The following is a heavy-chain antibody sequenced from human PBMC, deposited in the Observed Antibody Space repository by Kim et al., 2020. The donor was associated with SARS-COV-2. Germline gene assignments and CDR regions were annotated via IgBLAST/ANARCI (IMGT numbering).Heavy chain of an antibody. CDR3: AKETTVTQRGYFDH. J-gene: IGHJ4*02. Sequence: GGSLRLSCAASGFTFSSYGMHWVRQAPGKGLEWVAVISNDGNNKYYGESVKGRFTISRDNSKSTLYLQMNSLRTEDTAVYYCAKETTVTQRGYFDHWGQG. CDR2: ISNDGNNK. V-gene: IGHV3-30*18. CDR1: GFTFSSYG. D-gene: IGHD4-17*01.